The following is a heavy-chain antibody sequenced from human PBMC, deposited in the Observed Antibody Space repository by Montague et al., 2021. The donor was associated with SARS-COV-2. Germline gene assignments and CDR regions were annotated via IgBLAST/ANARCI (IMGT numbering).Heavy chain of an antibody. CDR2: IYSSGGT. Sequence: SETLSLTCAVSGGSISHYYWSWIRQPPGKGLEWIGYIYSSGGTNYNPSLKSRVTLSLDAAKNHFSLWLSSVTAADTAVYYCARRTDILTGYYDYWGQGTLVTVSS. V-gene: IGHV4-59*01. D-gene: IGHD3-9*01. J-gene: IGHJ4*02. CDR1: GGSISHYY. CDR3: ARRTDILTGYYDY.